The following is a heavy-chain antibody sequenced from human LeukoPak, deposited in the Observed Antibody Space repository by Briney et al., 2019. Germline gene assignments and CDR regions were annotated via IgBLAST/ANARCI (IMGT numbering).Heavy chain of an antibody. J-gene: IGHJ3*02. D-gene: IGHD3-22*01. CDR1: GYTFTSYG. V-gene: IGHV1-18*01. CDR3: ARGKLYYYDSSGYYEDAFDI. CDR2: ISAYNGNT. Sequence: ASVKVSCKASGYTFTSYGISWVRQAPGQRLEWMGWISAYNGNTNYAQKLQGRVTMTTDTSTSTAYMELRSLRSDDTAVYYCARGKLYYYDSSGYYEDAFDIWGQGTMVTVSS.